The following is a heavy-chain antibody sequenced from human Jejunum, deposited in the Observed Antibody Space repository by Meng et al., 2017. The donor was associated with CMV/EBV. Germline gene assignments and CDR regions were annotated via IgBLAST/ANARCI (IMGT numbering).Heavy chain of an antibody. CDR3: ARVRALTYLDAFDI. CDR1: GYTFTDNY. Sequence: GYTFTDNYMNWLRQAPGQGLEWMGWINPYSGGTNFAQKFQGRVTMTRDTSISTAYMELSTLRSDDTAVYYCARVRALTYLDAFDIWGQGTMVTVSS. D-gene: IGHD3-10*01. V-gene: IGHV1-2*02. CDR2: INPYSGGT. J-gene: IGHJ3*02.